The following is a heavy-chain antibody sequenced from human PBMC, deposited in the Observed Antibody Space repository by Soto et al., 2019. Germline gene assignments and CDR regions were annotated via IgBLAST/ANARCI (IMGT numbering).Heavy chain of an antibody. CDR3: VRLVVEVHVLRGRSGYFDY. V-gene: IGHV1-8*01. Sequence: GASVKVSCKASGYTFTNYDINWVRHATGQGLEWMGWMNPNSGNTGYAQKFQGRVTMTRDTSINTAYMELSSLRSEDTAVYYCVRLVVEVHVLRGRSGYFDYWGHGTLVTVSS. CDR1: GYTFTNYD. D-gene: IGHD2-15*01. J-gene: IGHJ4*01. CDR2: MNPNSGNT.